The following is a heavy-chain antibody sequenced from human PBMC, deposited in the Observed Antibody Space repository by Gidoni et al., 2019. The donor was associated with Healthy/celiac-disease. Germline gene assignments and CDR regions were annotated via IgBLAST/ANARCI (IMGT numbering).Heavy chain of an antibody. D-gene: IGHD2-2*01. CDR1: GFTFSSYG. V-gene: IGHV3-33*01. J-gene: IGHJ6*02. CDR2: IWYDGSKK. Sequence: QVQLVESGGGVVQPGRSLRLSCAASGFTFSSYGMHWVRQAPGKGLEWVAVIWYDGSKKYYADSVKGRFTISRDNSKNTLYLQMNSLRAEDTAVYYCARDPRGSSYGMDVWGQGTTVTVSS. CDR3: ARDPRGSSYGMDV.